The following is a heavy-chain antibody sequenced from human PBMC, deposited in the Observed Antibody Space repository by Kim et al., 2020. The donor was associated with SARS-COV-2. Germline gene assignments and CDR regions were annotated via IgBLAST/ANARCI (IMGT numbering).Heavy chain of an antibody. Sequence: AQKFQGRVTMTEDTSTDTAYMELSSLRSEDTAVYYCATTDLYSSSWYFDYWGQGTLVTVSS. J-gene: IGHJ4*02. CDR3: ATTDLYSSSWYFDY. V-gene: IGHV1-24*01. D-gene: IGHD6-13*01.